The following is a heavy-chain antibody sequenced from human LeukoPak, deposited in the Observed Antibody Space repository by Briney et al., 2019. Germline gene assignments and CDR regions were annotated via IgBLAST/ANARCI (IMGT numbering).Heavy chain of an antibody. Sequence: SQTLSLTCAISGDSVSSNSAAWNWIRQSPSRGLEWLGRTYYGSTWYNDYATSVRSRITINPDTSKNQFSLQLNSVTPEDTAAYYCARGPQLVGYYYIDVWDKGTTVTVSS. CDR1: GDSVSSNSAA. V-gene: IGHV6-1*01. CDR3: ARGPQLVGYYYIDV. D-gene: IGHD6-13*01. J-gene: IGHJ6*03. CDR2: TYYGSTWYN.